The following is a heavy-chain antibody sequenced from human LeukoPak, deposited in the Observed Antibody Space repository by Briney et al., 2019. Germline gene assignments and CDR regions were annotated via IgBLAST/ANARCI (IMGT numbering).Heavy chain of an antibody. Sequence: SETLSLTCTVSGGSLSSGSYYWGWIRQPPGKGLGWIGSIYYSESIYCSGSSDYNPSLKSRVTISGDTPKNHYSLRLSPVTAADTAVYYCAIDFDYWGQGTLVTVSS. V-gene: IGHV4-39*07. CDR1: GGSLSSGSYY. CDR3: AIDFDY. J-gene: IGHJ4*02. CDR2: IYYSESIYCSGSS.